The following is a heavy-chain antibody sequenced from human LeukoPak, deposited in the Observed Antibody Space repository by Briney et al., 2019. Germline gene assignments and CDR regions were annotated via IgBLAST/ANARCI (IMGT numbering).Heavy chain of an antibody. CDR2: IYYSGST. D-gene: IGHD3-9*01. CDR1: GGSISSSSYY. CDR3: ARVFDWPWGDLDY. V-gene: IGHV4-39*07. J-gene: IGHJ4*02. Sequence: SETLSLTCTVSGGSISSSSYYWGWIRQPPGKGLEWIGSIYYSGSTYYNPSLKSRVTISVDTSKNQFSLKLSSVTAADTAVYYCARVFDWPWGDLDYWGQGTLVTVSS.